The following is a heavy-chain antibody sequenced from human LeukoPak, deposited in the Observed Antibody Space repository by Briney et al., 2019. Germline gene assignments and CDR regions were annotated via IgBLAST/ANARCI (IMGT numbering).Heavy chain of an antibody. CDR1: GYTFTSYY. Sequence: ASVKVSCKASGYTFTSYYMHWVRQAPGQGLEWMGIINPSGGSTSYAQKFQGRVTMTRDTSTSTVYMELSSLRSEDTAVYYCARGSVVVIGYYYYGMDVWGQGTTVTVSS. CDR2: INPSGGST. J-gene: IGHJ6*02. D-gene: IGHD3-22*01. CDR3: ARGSVVVIGYYYYGMDV. V-gene: IGHV1-46*01.